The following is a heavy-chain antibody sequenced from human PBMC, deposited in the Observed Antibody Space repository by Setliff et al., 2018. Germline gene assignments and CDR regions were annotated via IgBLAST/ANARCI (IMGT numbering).Heavy chain of an antibody. J-gene: IGHJ4*02. CDR3: ARRYYGSGSYFDY. D-gene: IGHD3-10*01. V-gene: IGHV3-74*01. Sequence: PSETLSLTCTVSGGSISGRLYYWGWIRQPPGKGLEWVANIKQDGSSTSYADSVKGRFTISRDNAKNTLYLQMNSLRAEDTAVYYCARRYYGSGSYFDYWGQGTLVTVSS. CDR2: IKQDGSST. CDR1: GGSISGRLYY.